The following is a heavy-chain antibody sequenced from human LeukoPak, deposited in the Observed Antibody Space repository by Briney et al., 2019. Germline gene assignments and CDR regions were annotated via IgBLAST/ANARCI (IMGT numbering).Heavy chain of an antibody. J-gene: IGHJ4*02. CDR1: GYTFTSYG. CDR3: VRSGSPEHFDY. CDR2: ISAYNGNT. Sequence: RASVNVSCKASGYTFTSYGISWVRQAPGQGLEWMGWISAYNGNTNYAQKLQGRVTMTTDTSTSTAYMKLRSLRSDDTAVYYCVRSGSPEHFDYWGQGTLVTVSS. D-gene: IGHD3-3*01. V-gene: IGHV1-18*01.